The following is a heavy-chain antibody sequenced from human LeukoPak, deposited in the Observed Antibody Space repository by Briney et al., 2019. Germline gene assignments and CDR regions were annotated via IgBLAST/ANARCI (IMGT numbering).Heavy chain of an antibody. CDR3: ARGSGLRYFDWPRVAYCYGMDV. Sequence: ASVKVSCKATGYTFTGYYMHWVRQAPGQGREWMGWINPNSGGTNYAQKFQGWVTMTRDTSISTAYMELSRLRSDDTAVYYCARGSGLRYFDWPRVAYCYGMDVWGQGTTVTVSS. D-gene: IGHD3-9*01. CDR1: GYTFTGYY. CDR2: INPNSGGT. J-gene: IGHJ6*02. V-gene: IGHV1-2*04.